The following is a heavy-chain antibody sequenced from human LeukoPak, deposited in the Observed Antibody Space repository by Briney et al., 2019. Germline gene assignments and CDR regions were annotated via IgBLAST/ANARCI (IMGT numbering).Heavy chain of an antibody. CDR1: GFTFSSYA. D-gene: IGHD3-10*01. V-gene: IGHV3-23*01. CDR2: MSGSGGST. J-gene: IGHJ4*02. Sequence: GGSLRLSCAASGFTFSSYAMHWVRQAPGKGLEWVSVMSGSGGSTYYADSVKGRFTISRDNSKNTLYLQMNSLRAEDTAVYYCANSPYGSGSYYFDYWGQGTLVTVSS. CDR3: ANSPYGSGSYYFDY.